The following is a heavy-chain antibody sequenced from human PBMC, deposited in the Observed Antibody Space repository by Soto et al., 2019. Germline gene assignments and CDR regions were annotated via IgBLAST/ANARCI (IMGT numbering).Heavy chain of an antibody. CDR3: AHSLIPNWGSRGAFDY. Sequence: QITLKESGPTLVKPTQTLTLTCTFSGFSLSTSGVGVGWIRQPPGKALEWLALIYWDDDKRYSPSLKSRLTITANTSKNQVVLTMTNMAPVDTATYYCAHSLIPNWGSRGAFDYWGQGTLVTVSS. CDR1: GFSLSTSGVG. V-gene: IGHV2-5*02. CDR2: IYWDDDK. D-gene: IGHD7-27*01. J-gene: IGHJ4*02.